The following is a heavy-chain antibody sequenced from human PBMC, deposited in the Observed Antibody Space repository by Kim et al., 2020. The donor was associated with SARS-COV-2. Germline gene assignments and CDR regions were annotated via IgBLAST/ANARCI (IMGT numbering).Heavy chain of an antibody. J-gene: IGHJ3*02. D-gene: IGHD2-15*01. Sequence: SETLSLTCTVSGGSISSYYWSWIRQPPGKGLEWIGYIYYSGSTNYNPSLKSRVTISVDTSKNQFSLKLSSVTAADTAVYYCAREGERRAAKYSWDAFDIWGQGTMVTVSS. CDR3: AREGERRAAKYSWDAFDI. CDR1: GGSISSYY. V-gene: IGHV4-59*01. CDR2: IYYSGST.